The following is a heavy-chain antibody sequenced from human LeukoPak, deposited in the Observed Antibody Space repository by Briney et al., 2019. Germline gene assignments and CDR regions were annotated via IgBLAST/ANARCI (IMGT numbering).Heavy chain of an antibody. D-gene: IGHD3-22*01. J-gene: IGHJ4*02. CDR1: GFTFSSYT. CDR3: ARDRFYDSTGYYAELDY. Sequence: PGGSLRLSCAASGFTFSSYTMNWVRQAPGKGLEWVSTISRGNSYIYYADSVKGRFAISRDDAKNSLFLQLNSLRVEDTAVYYCARDRFYDSTGYYAELDYWGQGTLVTVFS. V-gene: IGHV3-21*01. CDR2: ISRGNSYI.